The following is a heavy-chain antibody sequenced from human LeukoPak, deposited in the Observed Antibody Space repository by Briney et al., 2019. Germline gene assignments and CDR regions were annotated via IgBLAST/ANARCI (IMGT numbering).Heavy chain of an antibody. CDR3: ARGAHHYDSGGYRFEP. Sequence: SETLSLTCTVAGGSISSYYWSWIRQPAGKGLEWIGRIYTSGSTNYNPSLKSRVTMSVDTSKNQFSLKLSSVTAADTAVYYCARGAHHYDSGGYRFEPWGQGTLVTVSS. CDR1: GGSISSYY. V-gene: IGHV4-4*07. J-gene: IGHJ5*02. CDR2: IYTSGST. D-gene: IGHD3-22*01.